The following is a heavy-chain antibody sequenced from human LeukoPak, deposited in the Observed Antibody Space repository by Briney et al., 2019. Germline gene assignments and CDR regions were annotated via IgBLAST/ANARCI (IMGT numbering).Heavy chain of an antibody. V-gene: IGHV3-23*01. CDR1: GFTFSSYA. Sequence: GPLRLSCAASGFTFSSYAMSWVRQAPGKGLGWISAISGSGGSTYYADSVKGRFTISRDNSKNTLYLQMNSLRAEDTAVYYCAKVEGVTMIVVVIASFDYWGQGTLVTVSS. CDR3: AKVEGVTMIVVVIASFDY. D-gene: IGHD3-22*01. CDR2: ISGSGGST. J-gene: IGHJ4*02.